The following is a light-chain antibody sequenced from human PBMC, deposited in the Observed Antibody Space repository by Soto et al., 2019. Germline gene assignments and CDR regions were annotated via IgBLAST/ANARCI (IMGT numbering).Light chain of an antibody. CDR3: ASWDDRLGAVI. CDR1: SSNIGAGYD. J-gene: IGLJ2*01. CDR2: SNN. V-gene: IGLV1-40*01. Sequence: QSVLTQPPSVSGAPGQRVTISCTGSSSNIGAGYDVHWYQQLPGAAPKLLMHSNNLRPSGVPERISGSKSGTSASLAISGLRSEDEAVYYCASWDDRLGAVIFGGGTKVT.